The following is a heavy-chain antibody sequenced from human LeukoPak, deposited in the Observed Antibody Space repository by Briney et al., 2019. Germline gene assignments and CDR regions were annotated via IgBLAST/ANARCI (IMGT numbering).Heavy chain of an antibody. CDR2: IRNKVNSYST. D-gene: IGHD3-10*01. CDR3: TRSYASGTYPSDY. J-gene: IGHJ4*02. V-gene: IGHV3-72*01. Sequence: PGGSLRLSCAASGFTFSDHYMDWVRRAPGKGLEWVGRIRNKVNSYSTEYAASVKGRFTISRDDSKNSLYLQMNSLKTEDTAAYYCTRSYASGTYPSDYWGQGTLVTVSS. CDR1: GFTFSDHY.